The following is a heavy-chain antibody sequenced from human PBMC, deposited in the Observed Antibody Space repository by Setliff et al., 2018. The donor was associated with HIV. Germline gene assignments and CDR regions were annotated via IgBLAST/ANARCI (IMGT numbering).Heavy chain of an antibody. J-gene: IGHJ4*02. Sequence: KPSETLPLTCAVYGGSFSDYFWSWIRQPPGKGLEWIGEINHGGSTNYNPSLKSRVTISVDTSKNQFSLKLTSVTAADTAVYYCARRGLTLVRGVIMGYFDYWGQGTLVTVSS. CDR2: INHGGST. CDR1: GGSFSDYF. D-gene: IGHD3-10*01. V-gene: IGHV4-34*01. CDR3: ARRGLTLVRGVIMGYFDY.